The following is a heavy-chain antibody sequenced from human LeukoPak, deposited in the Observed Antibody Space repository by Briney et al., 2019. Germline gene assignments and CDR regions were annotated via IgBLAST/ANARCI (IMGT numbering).Heavy chain of an antibody. J-gene: IGHJ5*02. CDR2: IIPLFGTT. Sequence: SVKVSCKASGDTFSNYAINWVRQAPGQGLEWMGRIIPLFGTTNYAPTFQGRVTITADTSTSTAYMDLSSLKSGDTATYYCARDGAFLHHYKIGLDLWGQGTLVTVSS. D-gene: IGHD1-1*01. V-gene: IGHV1-69*06. CDR3: ARDGAFLHHYKIGLDL. CDR1: GDTFSNYA.